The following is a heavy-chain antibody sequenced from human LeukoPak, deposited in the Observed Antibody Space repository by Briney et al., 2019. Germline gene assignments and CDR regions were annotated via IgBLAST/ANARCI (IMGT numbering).Heavy chain of an antibody. Sequence: GASVKVSCKASGGTFSSYAISWVRQAPGQGLEWMGGIIPIFGTANYAQKFQGRVTITADESTSTAYMELSSLRSEDTAVYYWASREMATIRPFDYWGKGTLVTVSS. CDR3: ASREMATIRPFDY. V-gene: IGHV1-69*13. CDR1: GGTFSSYA. D-gene: IGHD5-24*01. CDR2: IIPIFGTA. J-gene: IGHJ4*02.